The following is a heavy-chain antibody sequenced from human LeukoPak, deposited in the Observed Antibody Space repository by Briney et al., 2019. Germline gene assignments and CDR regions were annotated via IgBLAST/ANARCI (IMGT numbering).Heavy chain of an antibody. CDR3: ARESSGYFY. V-gene: IGHV3-74*01. Sequence: GGSLRLSCAASGFTLSRYLMHWVRQAPGKGLVWVSRISVDGSSKTYADSVRGRFTISRDSAKNSLYLQMNSLRAEDTAVYYCARESSGYFYWGQGTLVTVSS. CDR1: GFTLSRYL. CDR2: ISVDGSSK. D-gene: IGHD3-22*01. J-gene: IGHJ4*02.